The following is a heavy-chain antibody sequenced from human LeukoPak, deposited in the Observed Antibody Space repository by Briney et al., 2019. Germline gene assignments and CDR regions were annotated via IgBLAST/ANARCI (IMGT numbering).Heavy chain of an antibody. CDR1: GYTFTSYG. J-gene: IGHJ4*02. CDR2: IIPIFGTA. Sequence: SVKVSCKASGYTFTSYGISWVRQAPGQGLEWMGGIIPIFGTANYAQKFQGRVTITADESTSTAYMELSSLRSEDTAVYYCAAIEGLYCSGGSCYGSYWGQGTLVTVSS. CDR3: AAIEGLYCSGGSCYGSY. D-gene: IGHD2-15*01. V-gene: IGHV1-69*13.